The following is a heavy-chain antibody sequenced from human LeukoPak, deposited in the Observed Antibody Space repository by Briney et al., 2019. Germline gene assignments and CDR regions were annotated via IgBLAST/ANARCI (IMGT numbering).Heavy chain of an antibody. CDR2: FDPEDGET. D-gene: IGHD3-10*01. J-gene: IGHJ4*02. Sequence: GASVKVSCKVSGYTLTELSMHWVRQAPGKGLEWMGGFDPEDGETIYAQKFQGRVTMTEDTSTDTAYKELSSLRSEDTAVYYCTTDIHVRGVITPPFDYWGQGTLVTVSS. CDR3: TTDIHVRGVITPPFDY. V-gene: IGHV1-24*01. CDR1: GYTLTELS.